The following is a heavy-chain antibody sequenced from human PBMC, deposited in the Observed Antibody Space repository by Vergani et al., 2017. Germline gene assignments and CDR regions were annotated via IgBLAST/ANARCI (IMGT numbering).Heavy chain of an antibody. CDR1: GESFSSFY. D-gene: IGHD1-26*01. Sequence: QVQLQQWGAGVVKPSGTLSLTCAVFGESFSSFYWSWIRQPPGKGLEWIGEINNDGHTNYNPSLESRVTVFVDTSKNQFSLNLTSVTAADTAVSYCARGREDNWYFDLWGRGTLVTVSS. CDR3: ARGREDNWYFDL. CDR2: INNDGHT. J-gene: IGHJ2*01. V-gene: IGHV4-34*02.